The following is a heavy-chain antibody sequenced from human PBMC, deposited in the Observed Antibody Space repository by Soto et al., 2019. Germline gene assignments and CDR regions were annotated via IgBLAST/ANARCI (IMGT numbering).Heavy chain of an antibody. D-gene: IGHD3-3*01. CDR2: ISGSGGST. Sequence: EVQLLESGGGLVQPGGSLRLSCAASGFTFSSYAMSWVRQAPGKGLEWVSAISGSGGSTYYADSVKGRFTISRDNSKNTLYLQKNSLRAEDTAVYYCAKVPRRGSGYLYFDYWGQGTLVTVSS. J-gene: IGHJ4*02. V-gene: IGHV3-23*01. CDR1: GFTFSSYA. CDR3: AKVPRRGSGYLYFDY.